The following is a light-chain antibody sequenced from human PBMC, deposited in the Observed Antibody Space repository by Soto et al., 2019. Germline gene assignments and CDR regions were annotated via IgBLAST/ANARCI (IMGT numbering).Light chain of an antibody. Sequence: IVMTQSPATLSVSPGESATRSCMTSQSVGTNWAWYQQTPGQDPRVLIHSASTRATGIPARFSGSESDTEFTLTLSGLQSEDFAIYYCQQYNNRPPYSFGQGTKLENK. V-gene: IGKV3-15*01. J-gene: IGKJ2*01. CDR3: QQYNNRPPYS. CDR2: SAS. CDR1: QSVGTN.